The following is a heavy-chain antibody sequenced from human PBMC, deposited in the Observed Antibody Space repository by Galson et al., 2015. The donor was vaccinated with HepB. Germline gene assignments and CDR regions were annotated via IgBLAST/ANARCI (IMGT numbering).Heavy chain of an antibody. J-gene: IGHJ3*02. V-gene: IGHV3-9*01. Sequence: SLRLSCAASGFTFDDYAMHWVRQAPGKGLEWVSGIRWNSGSISYADSVKGRFTISRDNAKNSLYLQMNSLRAEDTALYYCAKEPTDALDIWGQGTMVTVSS. CDR1: GFTFDDYA. CDR3: AKEPTDALDI. CDR2: IRWNSGSI.